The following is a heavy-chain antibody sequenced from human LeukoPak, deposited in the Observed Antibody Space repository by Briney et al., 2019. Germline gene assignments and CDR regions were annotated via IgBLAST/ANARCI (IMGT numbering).Heavy chain of an antibody. V-gene: IGHV3-21*01. CDR3: VRCTFVLHKRCSAFDV. Sequence: GGSLRLSCSASGFIFNTVGMNWVRQAPGKGLEWVSSITSSTTYTYYADSVKGRFTISRDNAKNSLLLQMNSLRAEDTAVYYCVRCTFVLHKRCSAFDVWGQGTMVTVSA. CDR1: GFIFNTVG. CDR2: ITSSTTYT. J-gene: IGHJ3*01. D-gene: IGHD1-1*01.